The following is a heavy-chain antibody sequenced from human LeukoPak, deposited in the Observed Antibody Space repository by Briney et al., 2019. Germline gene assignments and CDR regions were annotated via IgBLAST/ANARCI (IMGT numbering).Heavy chain of an antibody. CDR3: ARDPPMGIDY. CDR1: GFTFSSYS. CDR2: ISSSSSTI. D-gene: IGHD3-10*01. Sequence: TGGSLRLSCAASGFTFSSYSMNWVRQAPGKGLEWVSYISSSSSTIYYADSVKGRFTISRDNAKNSLYLQMNSLGAEDTAVYYCARDPPMGIDYWGQGTLVTVSS. V-gene: IGHV3-48*01. J-gene: IGHJ4*02.